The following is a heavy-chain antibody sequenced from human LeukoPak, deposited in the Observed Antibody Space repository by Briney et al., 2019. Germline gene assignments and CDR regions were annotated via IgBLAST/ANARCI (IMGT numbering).Heavy chain of an antibody. D-gene: IGHD6-6*01. CDR2: IYHSGST. V-gene: IGHV4-30-2*06. Sequence: SETLSLTCTVSGGSISSGGYYWSWIRQSSGKGLEWIGYIYHSGSTYYNPSLKSRVTISVDKSKNQFSLRLTSLTAADTAVYYCARDSPSSIDAFEIWGQGTMVTLSS. CDR1: GGSISSGGYY. CDR3: ARDSPSSIDAFEI. J-gene: IGHJ3*02.